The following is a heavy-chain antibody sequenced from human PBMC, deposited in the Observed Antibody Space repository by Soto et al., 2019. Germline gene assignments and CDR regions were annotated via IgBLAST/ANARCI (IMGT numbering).Heavy chain of an antibody. CDR1: GGSISSNSNY. Sequence: XETLCLTCTVSGGSISSNSNYWGWNRQPPGKGLEWIWSIYCSGSIYYNPSVKSRVTISVDTSKNQFSLKLSSVTADDTAVYYCARPLYDFWSGTRFYYYYGMDVWGQGTTVTVSS. CDR2: IYCSGSI. D-gene: IGHD3-3*01. J-gene: IGHJ6*02. V-gene: IGHV4-39*01. CDR3: ARPLYDFWSGTRFYYYYGMDV.